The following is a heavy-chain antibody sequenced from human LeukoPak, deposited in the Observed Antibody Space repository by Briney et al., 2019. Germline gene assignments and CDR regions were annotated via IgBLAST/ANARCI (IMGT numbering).Heavy chain of an antibody. J-gene: IGHJ4*02. Sequence: GGSLRLSCAVSGFTFSSYWMSWVRQAPGKGLEWVANIKQDGSEKYYVDSVKGRFTISRDNAKNSLYLQMNSLRAEDTAVYSCARGYGRFDYWGQGTLVTVSS. V-gene: IGHV3-7*01. CDR1: GFTFSSYW. CDR3: ARGYGRFDY. CDR2: IKQDGSEK. D-gene: IGHD2-15*01.